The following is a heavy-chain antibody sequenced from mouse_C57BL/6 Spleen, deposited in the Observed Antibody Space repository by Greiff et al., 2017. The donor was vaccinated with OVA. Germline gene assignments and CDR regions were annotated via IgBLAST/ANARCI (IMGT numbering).Heavy chain of an antibody. CDR1: GFTFSSYA. Sequence: EVKLMESGGGLVKPGGSLKLSCAASGFTFSSYAMSWVRQTPEKRLEWVATISDGGSYTYYPDNVKGRFTISRDNAKNNLYLQMSHLKSEDTAMYYCARDSPDGYYGYFDVWGTGTTVTVSS. V-gene: IGHV5-4*01. CDR2: ISDGGSYT. J-gene: IGHJ1*03. CDR3: ARDSPDGYYGYFDV. D-gene: IGHD2-3*01.